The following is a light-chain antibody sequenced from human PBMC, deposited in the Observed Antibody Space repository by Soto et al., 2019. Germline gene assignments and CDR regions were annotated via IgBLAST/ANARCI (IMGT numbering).Light chain of an antibody. CDR3: SSYAGSNNLGV. CDR2: EVS. J-gene: IGLJ2*01. V-gene: IGLV2-8*01. CDR1: SSDVGGYNY. Sequence: QSVLTQPPSASGSPGQSGTISCTGTSSDVGGYNYVSWYQQHPGKAPKLMIYEVSKRPSGVPDRFSGSKSGNTASLTVSGLQAEDEADYYCSSYAGSNNLGVFGGGTQLTVL.